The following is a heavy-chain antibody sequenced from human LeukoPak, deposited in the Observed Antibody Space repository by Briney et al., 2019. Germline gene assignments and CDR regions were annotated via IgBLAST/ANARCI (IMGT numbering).Heavy chain of an antibody. Sequence: GASVKVSCKASGYTFTSYYMHWVRQAPGQGLEWMGIINPSGGSTSYAQKFQGRVTMTRDMSTSTVYMELSSLRSEDTAVYYCARDRQLLWFGESPTGYFDYWGQGTLVTVSS. D-gene: IGHD3-10*01. CDR2: INPSGGST. CDR3: ARDRQLLWFGESPTGYFDY. V-gene: IGHV1-46*01. CDR1: GYTFTSYY. J-gene: IGHJ4*02.